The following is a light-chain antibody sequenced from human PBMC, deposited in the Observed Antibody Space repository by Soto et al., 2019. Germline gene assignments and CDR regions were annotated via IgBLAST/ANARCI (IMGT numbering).Light chain of an antibody. V-gene: IGLV1-47*01. CDR1: RSNIGRNY. CDR2: GSN. Sequence: QSVLSQPPSASGTPGQRVTISCSGSRSNIGRNYVYWYQQLPGMAPKLLIYGSNQRPSGVPDRFSGSQSGTSGSLAISGLRSEDEGDYYCAAWDDGLSGLVFGGGTKLTVL. J-gene: IGLJ2*01. CDR3: AAWDDGLSGLV.